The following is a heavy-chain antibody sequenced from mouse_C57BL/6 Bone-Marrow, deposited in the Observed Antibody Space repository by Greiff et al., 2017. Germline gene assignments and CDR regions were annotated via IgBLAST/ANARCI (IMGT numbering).Heavy chain of an antibody. D-gene: IGHD1-1*01. J-gene: IGHJ2*01. CDR2: IYPGNSDT. CDR3: FITTVVAPYYFDY. CDR1: GYTFTSYW. Sequence: EVQLVESGTVLARPGASVKMSCKTSGYTFTSYWMHWVKQRPGQGLEWIGAIYPGNSDTSYNQKFKGKAKLTAVTSASTAYMELSSLTNEDSAVYYCFITTVVAPYYFDYWGQGTTLTVSS. V-gene: IGHV1-5*01.